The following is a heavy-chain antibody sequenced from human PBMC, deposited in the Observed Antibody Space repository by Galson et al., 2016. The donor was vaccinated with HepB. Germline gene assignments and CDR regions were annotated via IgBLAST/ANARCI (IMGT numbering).Heavy chain of an antibody. CDR1: GFTFSPYA. V-gene: IGHV3-30*04. D-gene: IGHD2-21*01. Sequence: SLRLSCAASGFTFSPYAMHWVRQAPGKGLEWAAVISFDGNNKYYADSVKGRFTISRDNSKNTLYLQMNSLRPEDTAMYFCARDPQHVVEEGFDYWGQGTLVTVSS. CDR3: ARDPQHVVEEGFDY. CDR2: ISFDGNNK. J-gene: IGHJ4*02.